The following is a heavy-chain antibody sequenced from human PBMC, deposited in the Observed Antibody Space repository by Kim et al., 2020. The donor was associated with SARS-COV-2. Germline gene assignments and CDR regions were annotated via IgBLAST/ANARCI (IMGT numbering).Heavy chain of an antibody. CDR2: INTNTGNP. J-gene: IGHJ4*02. CDR1: GYTFTSYA. D-gene: IGHD3-10*01. V-gene: IGHV7-4-1*02. Sequence: ASVKVSCKASGYTFTSYAMNWVRQAPGQGLEWMGWINTNTGNPTYAQGFTGRFVFSLDTSVSTAYLQISSLKAEDTAVYYCARGESWLLLWAREGFLDYWGQGTLVTVSS. CDR3: ARGESWLLLWAREGFLDY.